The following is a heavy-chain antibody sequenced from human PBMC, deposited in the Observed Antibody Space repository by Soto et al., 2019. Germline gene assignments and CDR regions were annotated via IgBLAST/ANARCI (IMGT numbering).Heavy chain of an antibody. CDR2: IDWDDDK. CDR1: GFSLSTSGMR. D-gene: IGHD1-1*01. V-gene: IGHV2-70*04. J-gene: IGHJ5*02. Sequence: GPTLVNPTQTLTLTCTFSGFSLSTSGMRVSWIRQPPGKALQWLARIDWDDDKFYTTSLRTRLTISKDTSKNQVVLTMTNMDPVDTATYYCAKTGTDGSWFDPWGQGTLVTVSS. CDR3: AKTGTDGSWFDP.